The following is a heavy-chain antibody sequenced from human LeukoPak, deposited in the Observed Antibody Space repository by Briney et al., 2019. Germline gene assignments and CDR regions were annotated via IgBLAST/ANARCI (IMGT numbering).Heavy chain of an antibody. D-gene: IGHD1-26*01. CDR3: ASVGYSGSPGDY. CDR2: ISSRSGSSI. J-gene: IGHJ4*02. V-gene: IGHV3-11*04. CDR1: GFTFSDYY. Sequence: PGGSLRLSCAASGFTFSDYYMSWIRQAPGKGLEWVSYISSRSGSSIYYADSVKGRFTVSRDNAKNSLYLQMNSLRAEDTAVYYCASVGYSGSPGDYWGQGTLVTVSS.